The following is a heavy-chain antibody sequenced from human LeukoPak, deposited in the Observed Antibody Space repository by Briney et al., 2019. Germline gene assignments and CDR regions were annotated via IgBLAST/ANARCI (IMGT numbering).Heavy chain of an antibody. V-gene: IGHV3-21*01. CDR2: ICSSGDFI. Sequence: GGSLRLSCAASEFAFSRYSMSWVRQAPGKGLQGVSSICSSGDFISYADSLKGRVTISRDNARNSLYLQMNSLSAEDTAMYYCARSLKWYCSGGSCYSAPSTSDFNWFDPWGQGTLVTVSS. J-gene: IGHJ5*02. CDR1: EFAFSRYS. CDR3: ARSLKWYCSGGSCYSAPSTSDFNWFDP. D-gene: IGHD2-15*01.